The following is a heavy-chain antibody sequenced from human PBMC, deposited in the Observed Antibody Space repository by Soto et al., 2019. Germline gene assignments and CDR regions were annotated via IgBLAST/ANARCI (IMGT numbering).Heavy chain of an antibody. Sequence: ASVKVSCKASGYTFTRYGISWVRQAPGQGLEWMGWISAYNGNTNYAQKLQGRVTMTTDTSTSTTYMELRSLRSDDTAVYYCARVGSGWYYFDYWGQGTLVTVSS. CDR2: ISAYNGNT. CDR1: GYTFTRYG. V-gene: IGHV1-18*01. CDR3: ARVGSGWYYFDY. D-gene: IGHD6-19*01. J-gene: IGHJ4*02.